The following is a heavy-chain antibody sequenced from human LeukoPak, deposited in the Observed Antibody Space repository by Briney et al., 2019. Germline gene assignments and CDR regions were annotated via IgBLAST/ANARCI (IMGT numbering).Heavy chain of an antibody. CDR3: ARGGDDGDSTGGAFDI. V-gene: IGHV3-21*01. D-gene: IGHD4-17*01. J-gene: IGHJ3*02. CDR2: ISSSSSYI. Sequence: GGSLRLSCAASGFTFSSYSMNWVRQAPGKGLEWVSSISSSSSYIYYADSVKGRFTISRDNAKNSLYLQMNSLRAEDTAVYYCARGGDDGDSTGGAFDIWGQGTMVTVSS. CDR1: GFTFSSYS.